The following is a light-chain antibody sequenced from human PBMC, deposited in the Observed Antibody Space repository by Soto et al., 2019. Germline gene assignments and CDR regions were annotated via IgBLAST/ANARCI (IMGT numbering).Light chain of an antibody. V-gene: IGLV2-14*01. CDR2: DVY. J-gene: IGLJ1*01. Sequence: QSALTQPASVSGSPGQSITISCVGTSSDVGRHTYVSWYQQYPGKAPKLIIYDVYNRPSGVSNRFSGSKSGNTASLTISGLQAEDEAEYYCTSYTSASTPYVFGSGTKLTVL. CDR1: SSDVGRHTY. CDR3: TSYTSASTPYV.